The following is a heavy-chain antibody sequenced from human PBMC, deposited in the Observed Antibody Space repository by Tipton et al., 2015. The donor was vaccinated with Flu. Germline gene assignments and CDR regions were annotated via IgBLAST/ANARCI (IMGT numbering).Heavy chain of an antibody. CDR3: AKVKSSDYNVCGDPLGNGLDV. CDR1: GLSISSGSY. CDR2: VYHSGNT. D-gene: IGHD4-11*01. V-gene: IGHV4-38-2*01. J-gene: IGHJ6*02. Sequence: TLSLTCEVSGLSISSGSYWGWIRQSPGKGLEWIGSVYHSGNTYYNPSLKSRVTISVDTSRNQFSLRLISVTAADAAKYFCAKVKSSDYNVCGDPLGNGLDVWGQGTTVTVSS.